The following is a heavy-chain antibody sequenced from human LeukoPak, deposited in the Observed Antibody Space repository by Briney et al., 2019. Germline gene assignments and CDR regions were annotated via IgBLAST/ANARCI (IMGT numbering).Heavy chain of an antibody. V-gene: IGHV4-59*01. CDR2: TYYSGST. CDR1: GGSISSYN. CDR3: ARMVRIATRPYYYYMDV. D-gene: IGHD6-6*01. J-gene: IGHJ6*03. Sequence: SEKLSLTCTVSGGSISSYNWSWIRQPPGQGLEWIGYTYYSGSTNYNPSLKSRVTISVDTSKNQFSLKLSSVTAADTAVYYCARMVRIATRPYYYYMDVWGTGLTVTFS.